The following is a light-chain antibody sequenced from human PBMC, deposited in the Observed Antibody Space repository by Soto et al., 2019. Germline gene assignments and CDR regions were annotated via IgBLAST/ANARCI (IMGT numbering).Light chain of an antibody. V-gene: IGLV3-21*02. J-gene: IGLJ1*01. CDR1: NIRSKS. CDR3: QVSDSSRDQFV. Sequence: ELTQPPSVSVAPGQTARITCGGHNIRSKSVHWYQQKPGQAPVLVVYDDRDRRSGIPERFSGYNSGSTATLTISRVGGGDEAEYCCQVSDSSRDQFVVGPGTKWTVL. CDR2: DDR.